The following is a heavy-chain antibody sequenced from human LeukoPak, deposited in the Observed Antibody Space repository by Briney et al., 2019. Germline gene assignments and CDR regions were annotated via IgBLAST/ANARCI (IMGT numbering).Heavy chain of an antibody. D-gene: IGHD1-26*01. CDR2: MKQDGSEK. Sequence: SGGSLRLSCAASGFSFSNYWMSWVRQAPGKGLEWVANMKQDGSEKYYVDSVKGRFTISRDNAKNSLYLQMNSLRAEDSAVYYCAREGNSGSYVAPGYLDXXXQGXLXTVXS. CDR1: GFSFSNYW. CDR3: AREGNSGSYVAPGYLDX. J-gene: IGHJ4*02. V-gene: IGHV3-7*01.